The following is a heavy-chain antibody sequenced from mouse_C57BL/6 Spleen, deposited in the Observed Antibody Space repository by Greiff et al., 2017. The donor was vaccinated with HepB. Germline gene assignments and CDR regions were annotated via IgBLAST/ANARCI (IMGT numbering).Heavy chain of an antibody. Sequence: EVQLVESGPGLVKPSQSLSLTCSVTGYSITSGYYWNWIRQFPGNKLEWMGYISYDGSNNYNPSLKNRISITRDTSKNQFFLKLNSVTTEDTATYYCARSNYDEAFYYAMDYWGQGTSVTVSS. J-gene: IGHJ4*01. CDR1: GYSITSGYY. V-gene: IGHV3-6*01. D-gene: IGHD2-4*01. CDR2: ISYDGSN. CDR3: ARSNYDEAFYYAMDY.